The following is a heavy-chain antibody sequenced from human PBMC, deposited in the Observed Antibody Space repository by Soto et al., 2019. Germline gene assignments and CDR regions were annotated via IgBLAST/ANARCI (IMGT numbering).Heavy chain of an antibody. D-gene: IGHD3-3*01. V-gene: IGHV2-5*02. J-gene: IGHJ4*02. CDR2: IYWDDDK. Sequence: QITLNESGPTVVRPTETLTLTCRFSGFSLTTRGVGVGWIRQSPGKAPEWLARIYWDDDKRYSASLKSRLTITKDTSKNQVVLTVSDLDPTDTATYYCAHRVLRTVFGLVTTTAIYFDFWGQGTPVAVSS. CDR3: AHRVLRTVFGLVTTTAIYFDF. CDR1: GFSLTTRGVG.